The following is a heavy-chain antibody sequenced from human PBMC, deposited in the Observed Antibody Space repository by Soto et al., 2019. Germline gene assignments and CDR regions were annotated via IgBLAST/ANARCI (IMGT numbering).Heavy chain of an antibody. J-gene: IGHJ4*02. CDR1: GYTFTSYG. D-gene: IGHD3-22*01. CDR2: ISAYNGNT. V-gene: IGHV1-18*01. Sequence: QVQLVQSGAEVKKPGASVKVSCKASGYTFTSYGISWVRQAPGQGLERMGWISAYNGNTNYAQKLQGRLTMTTYTCTSTANMALRSLRSDDTAVEYCARDGRHLRLGGGYSYGGYWGQGTLVTVSS. CDR3: ARDGRHLRLGGGYSYGGY.